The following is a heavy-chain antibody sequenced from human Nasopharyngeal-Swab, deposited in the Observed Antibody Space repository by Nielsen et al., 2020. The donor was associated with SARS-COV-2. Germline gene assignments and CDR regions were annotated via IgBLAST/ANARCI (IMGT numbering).Heavy chain of an antibody. J-gene: IGHJ4*02. CDR1: GFTFSSYS. CDR2: ISSSSSYI. D-gene: IGHD6-6*01. V-gene: IGHV3-21*01. CDR3: ARSLRGSSLHY. Sequence: GESLKISCAASGFTFSSYSMNWVRQAPGKGLEWVSSISSSSSYIYYADSVKGRFTISRDNAKNSLYLQMNSLRAEDTAVYYCARSLRGSSLHYWGQGTLVTASS.